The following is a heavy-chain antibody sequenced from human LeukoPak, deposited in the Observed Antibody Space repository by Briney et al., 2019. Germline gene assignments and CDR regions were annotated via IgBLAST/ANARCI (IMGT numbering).Heavy chain of an antibody. CDR3: ASSTSTDPQLDP. Sequence: SETLSLTCAVYGGSFSGYYWSWIRQPPGKGLEWIGEINHSGSAKSNPSLKSRVILSVDTSKNQFSLNLTSVTAADTAVYFCASSTSTDPQLDPWGQGTLVTVSS. J-gene: IGHJ5*02. CDR2: INHSGSA. D-gene: IGHD2/OR15-2a*01. V-gene: IGHV4-34*01. CDR1: GGSFSGYY.